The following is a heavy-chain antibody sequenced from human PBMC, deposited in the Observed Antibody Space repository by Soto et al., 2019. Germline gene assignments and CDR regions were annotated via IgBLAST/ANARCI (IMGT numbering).Heavy chain of an antibody. CDR1: GFSFSSYG. CDR2: ISYDGSNK. D-gene: IGHD6-13*01. CDR3: AKERRAAACIWMYDYHYYGMYV. J-gene: IGHJ6*02. Sequence: PGGSLRLSCAASGFSFSSYGMHWVRQAPGKGLEWVAVISYDGSNKYYADSVKGRFTISRDNSKNTLYLQMNSLRAEDTAVYYCAKERRAAACIWMYDYHYYGMYVWDQGITVTVS. V-gene: IGHV3-30*18.